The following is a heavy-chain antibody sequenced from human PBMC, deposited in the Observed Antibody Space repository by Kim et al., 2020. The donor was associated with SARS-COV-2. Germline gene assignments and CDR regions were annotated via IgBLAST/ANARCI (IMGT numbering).Heavy chain of an antibody. D-gene: IGHD4-4*01. CDR2: VYSAGST. CDR1: GGSISGFY. J-gene: IGHJ4*02. CDR3: ARVASNFADY. V-gene: IGHV4-59*13. Sequence: SETLSLTCTVSGGSISGFYWSWFRQPPGKGLEWIGYVYSAGSTDYNPSLKSRVTISEDTSKNKLSLRLSYVTAADTSVYYCARVASNFADYRGQGMLATV.